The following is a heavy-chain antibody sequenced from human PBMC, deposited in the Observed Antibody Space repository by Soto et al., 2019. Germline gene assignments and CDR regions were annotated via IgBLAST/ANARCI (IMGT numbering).Heavy chain of an antibody. V-gene: IGHV1-2*02. CDR1: GYTFTDYY. CDR3: ATEGEMAALT. D-gene: IGHD6-19*01. J-gene: IGHJ5*02. CDR2: INPNSGGT. Sequence: QVQLVQSGAEVKNPGASVKVSCKASGYTFTDYYMHWVRQAPGQGLEWMGWINPNSGGTNYAQNFQGRVTMTRDTSISTLYMELRRLASDDTAVYYCATEGEMAALTWGQGTLVTVSS.